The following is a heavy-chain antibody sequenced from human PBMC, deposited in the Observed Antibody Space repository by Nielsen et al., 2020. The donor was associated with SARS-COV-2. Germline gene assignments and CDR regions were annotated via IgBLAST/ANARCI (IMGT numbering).Heavy chain of an antibody. CDR1: GFSFNTHA. J-gene: IGHJ3*02. Sequence: GESLKISCAASGFSFNTHAMDWVRQAPGKGLEWVSGISGRGHKSFYAGSVKGRFTISRDNSKNTVYLQMHSLRAEDTALYYCAKENFESTDYGEDAFDIWGQGTLVTVSS. CDR3: AKENFESTDYGEDAFDI. CDR2: ISGRGHKS. V-gene: IGHV3-23*01. D-gene: IGHD4/OR15-4a*01.